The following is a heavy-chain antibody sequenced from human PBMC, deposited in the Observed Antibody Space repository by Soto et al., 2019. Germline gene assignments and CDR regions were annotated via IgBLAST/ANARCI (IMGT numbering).Heavy chain of an antibody. CDR2: INHSGSS. V-gene: IGHV4-34*01. D-gene: IGHD3-10*01. J-gene: IGHJ6*02. CDR3: ARGEITLLGGMDV. CDR1: GGSFRCYY. Sequence: SETLSLTCTVSGGSFRCYYWGWVRQPPGKGLEWIGEINHSGSSNYHPSLKSRVTISVATSKNQFTLTVNSVTPADTAVYYCARGEITLLGGMDVWGQGTTVTVSS.